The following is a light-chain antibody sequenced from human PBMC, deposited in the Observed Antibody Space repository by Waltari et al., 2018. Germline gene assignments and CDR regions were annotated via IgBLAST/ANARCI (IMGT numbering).Light chain of an antibody. CDR3: SAWDDSLNGVV. Sequence: SSELTQPPSVSVSPGQTATISCSGDPFPSKYAFWFQQKSGQAPVLVIHKDNIRASGIPWGFSGSKAGTSASLAISGLQSEDEGDYYCSAWDDSLNGVVFGGGTKLTVL. V-gene: IGLV3-10*02. CDR2: KDN. J-gene: IGLJ2*01. CDR1: PFPSKY.